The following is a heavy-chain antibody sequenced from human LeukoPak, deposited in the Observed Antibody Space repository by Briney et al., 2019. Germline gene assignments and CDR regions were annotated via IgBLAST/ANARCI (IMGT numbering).Heavy chain of an antibody. Sequence: GASVKVSCKASGYTFTGYYMHWVRQAPGQGLEWMGWINPNSGGTNYAQKFQGRVTMTRDTSISTAYMELSKLRSDDTAVYYCARVTAARGYFGYWGQGTLVTVSS. V-gene: IGHV1-2*02. CDR3: ARVTAARGYFGY. D-gene: IGHD6-6*01. CDR2: INPNSGGT. J-gene: IGHJ4*02. CDR1: GYTFTGYY.